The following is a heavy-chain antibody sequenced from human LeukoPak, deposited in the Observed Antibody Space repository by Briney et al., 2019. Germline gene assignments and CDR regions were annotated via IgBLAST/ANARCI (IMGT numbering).Heavy chain of an antibody. CDR3: ARDPYSSSWGYFQH. V-gene: IGHV3-7*01. CDR2: IKQDGSEK. CDR1: GFTFSSYW. D-gene: IGHD6-13*01. Sequence: GGPLRLSCGASGFTFSSYWMSWVRQAPGKGLEWVANIKQDGSEKYYVDSVKGRFTISRDNAKNSLYLQMNSLRAEDTAVYYCARDPYSSSWGYFQHWGQGTLVTVSS. J-gene: IGHJ1*01.